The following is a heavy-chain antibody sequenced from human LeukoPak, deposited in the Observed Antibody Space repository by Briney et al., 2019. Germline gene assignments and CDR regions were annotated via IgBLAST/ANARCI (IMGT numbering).Heavy chain of an antibody. CDR2: INPNSGGT. V-gene: IGHV1-2*02. J-gene: IGHJ4*02. CDR1: GYTFTGYY. Sequence: GASVKVSCKVSGYTFTGYYMHWVRQAPGQGLEWMGWINPNSGGTNYAQKFQGRVTMTRDTSISTAYMELSRLRSDDTAVYYCARARRTYYYDSSGQGPFFGYWGQGTLVTVSS. D-gene: IGHD3-22*01. CDR3: ARARRTYYYDSSGQGPFFGY.